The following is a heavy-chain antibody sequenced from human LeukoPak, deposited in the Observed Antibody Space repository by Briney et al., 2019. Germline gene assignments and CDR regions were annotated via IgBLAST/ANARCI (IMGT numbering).Heavy chain of an antibody. CDR2: IKQDGSEK. D-gene: IGHD5-12*01. J-gene: IGHJ4*02. Sequence: AGGSLRLSCAASGFTFSSYWMSWVRQAPGKGLEWVANIKQDGSEKYYVDSVKGRFTISRDNAKNSLNLQMSSLRAEDTAVYYCARGYSGYDYYSLGYWGQGTLVTVSS. V-gene: IGHV3-7*01. CDR3: ARGYSGYDYYSLGY. CDR1: GFTFSSYW.